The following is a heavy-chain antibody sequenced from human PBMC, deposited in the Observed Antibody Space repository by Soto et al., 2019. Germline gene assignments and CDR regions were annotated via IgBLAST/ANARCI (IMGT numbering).Heavy chain of an antibody. Sequence: ASVKVSCKASGGTFSSYAISWVRQAPGQGLEWMGGIIPIFGTANYAQKFQGRVTITADESTSTAYMELSSLRSEDTAVYYCARADEAGGGSSIQTFHFDYWGQGTLVTVSS. V-gene: IGHV1-69*13. D-gene: IGHD6-13*01. CDR1: GGTFSSYA. CDR2: IIPIFGTA. CDR3: ARADEAGGGSSIQTFHFDY. J-gene: IGHJ4*02.